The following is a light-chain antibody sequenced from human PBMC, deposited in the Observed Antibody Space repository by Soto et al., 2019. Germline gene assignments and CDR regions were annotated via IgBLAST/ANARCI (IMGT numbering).Light chain of an antibody. CDR2: GAT. CDR1: QSLASN. J-gene: IGKJ1*01. Sequence: EIVLTQSPVTLSLSPVERATLSCRASQSLASNYLAWYQQKPGQAPRLLIHGATTRATGIPARFSGSGSGTEFTLTISSLQSEDFAVYYCQKYNNWPRKCGQGTTGAIK. V-gene: IGKV3-15*01. CDR3: QKYNNWPRK.